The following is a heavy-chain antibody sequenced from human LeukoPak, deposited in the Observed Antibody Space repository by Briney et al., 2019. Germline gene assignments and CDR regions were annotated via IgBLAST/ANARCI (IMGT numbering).Heavy chain of an antibody. CDR3: AKRAVTTAAYLWFDP. D-gene: IGHD2-2*01. CDR2: IYSSGST. V-gene: IGHV4-59*08. Sequence: SEALSLTCTVSGGSISSNYWGWIRQPPGKGLEWLGYIYSSGSTTYNPSLESRLTISIDTSKNHFSLKLSSVTAADTAVYYCAKRAVTTAAYLWFDPWGQGTLVTVSS. CDR1: GGSISSNY. J-gene: IGHJ5*02.